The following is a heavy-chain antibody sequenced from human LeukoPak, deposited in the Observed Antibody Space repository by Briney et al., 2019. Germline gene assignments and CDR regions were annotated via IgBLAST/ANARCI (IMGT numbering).Heavy chain of an antibody. D-gene: IGHD3-10*01. CDR2: INSDGSST. Sequence: QTGGSLRLSCVASGFSFNKYGMHWVRQAPGKGLVWVSRINSDGSSTSYADSVKGRFTISRDNAKNTLYLQMNSLRAEDTAVYYCARDSEVLLWFGELTNFDYWGQGTLVTVSS. J-gene: IGHJ4*02. CDR1: GFSFNKYG. V-gene: IGHV3-74*01. CDR3: ARDSEVLLWFGELTNFDY.